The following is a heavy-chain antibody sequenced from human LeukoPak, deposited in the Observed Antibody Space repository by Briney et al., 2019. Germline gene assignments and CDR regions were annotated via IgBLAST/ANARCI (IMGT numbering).Heavy chain of an antibody. CDR1: GGSFSGYY. CDR3: ARGKGYCSSTSCYRYYYYGMDV. D-gene: IGHD2-2*01. CDR2: INHSGST. V-gene: IGHV4-34*01. Sequence: SETLSLTCAVYGGSFSGYYWSWIRQPPGKGLEWIGEINHSGSTNYNPSLKSRVTISVDTSKNQFSLKLSSVTAADPAVYYCARGKGYCSSTSCYRYYYYGMDVWGQGTTVTVSS. J-gene: IGHJ6*02.